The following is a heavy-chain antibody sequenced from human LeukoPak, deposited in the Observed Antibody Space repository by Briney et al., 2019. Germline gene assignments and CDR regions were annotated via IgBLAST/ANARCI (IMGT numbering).Heavy chain of an antibody. Sequence: SETLSLTCTVSGGSISSYYWSWLLQPPGKGLEWIGYIYYSGSTYYNPSLKSRVTISVDTSKNQFSLKLSSVTAADTAVYYCARGRITMIVVSAFDIWGQGTMVTVSS. CDR3: ARGRITMIVVSAFDI. J-gene: IGHJ3*02. D-gene: IGHD3-22*01. CDR2: IYYSGST. V-gene: IGHV4-59*12. CDR1: GGSISSYY.